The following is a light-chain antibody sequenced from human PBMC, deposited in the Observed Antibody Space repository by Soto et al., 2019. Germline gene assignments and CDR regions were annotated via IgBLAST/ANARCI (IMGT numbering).Light chain of an antibody. CDR3: QQYYSSPIT. CDR1: ESVLYSSNYKHL. Sequence: DIVMTQSPDSLAVSLGERAPINRKSPESVLYSSNYKHLLAWYQKKPGQPPKVLIYWASTPESGVPDRFSGSGSGTDFTLTISSLQAEDVAVYYCQQYYSSPITFGPGTKVDIK. V-gene: IGKV4-1*01. J-gene: IGKJ3*01. CDR2: WAS.